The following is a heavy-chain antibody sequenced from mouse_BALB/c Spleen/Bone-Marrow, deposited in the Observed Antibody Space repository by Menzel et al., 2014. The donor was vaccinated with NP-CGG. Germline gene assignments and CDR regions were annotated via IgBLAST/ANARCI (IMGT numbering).Heavy chain of an antibody. V-gene: IGHV14-3*02. D-gene: IGHD2-14*01. CDR1: GFNIKDTY. CDR3: ASYRYAWYFDV. Sequence: EVQLQQSGAELVKPGASVKLFCTASGFNIKDTYMHWVKQRPEQGLEWIGRIDPANGNTKYDPKFQGKAAITADTSSNTAYLQLSSLTSEETAVYYCASYRYAWYFDVWGAGTTVTVSS. CDR2: IDPANGNT. J-gene: IGHJ1*01.